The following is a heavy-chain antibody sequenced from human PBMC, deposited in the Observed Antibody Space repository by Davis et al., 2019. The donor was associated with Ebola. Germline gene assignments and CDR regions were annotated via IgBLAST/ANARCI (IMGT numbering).Heavy chain of an antibody. CDR2: ISSSSSYI. V-gene: IGHV3-21*01. CDR1: GFTFSSYS. D-gene: IGHD1-7*01. CDR3: ARDPHNWNYDKDYNGMDV. Sequence: GESLKISCAASGFTFSSYSMNWVRQAPGKGLEWVSSISSSSSYIYYADSVKGRFTISRDNAKNSLYLQMNSLRAEDTAVYYCARDPHNWNYDKDYNGMDVWGQGTTVTVSS. J-gene: IGHJ6*02.